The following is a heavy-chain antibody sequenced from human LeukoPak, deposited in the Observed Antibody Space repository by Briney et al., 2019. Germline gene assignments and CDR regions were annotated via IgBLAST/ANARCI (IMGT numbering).Heavy chain of an antibody. V-gene: IGHV1-2*02. D-gene: IGHD1-26*01. J-gene: IGHJ4*02. CDR1: GYTLTDYY. CDR3: ARDWRGSYFPDF. CDR2: INPNSGDT. Sequence: ASVKVSCKASGYTLTDYYMHWVRQAPGQRLEWMGWINPNSGDTNYAQNFQGRVTMTRDTSISTAYMELSRLTSDDTAIYYCARDWRGSYFPDFWGQGTLVTVSS.